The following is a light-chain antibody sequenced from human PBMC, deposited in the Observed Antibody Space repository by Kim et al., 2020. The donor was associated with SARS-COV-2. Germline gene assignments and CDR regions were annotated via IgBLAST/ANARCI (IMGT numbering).Light chain of an antibody. CDR2: EDN. CDR3: QSYDTRNHVV. Sequence: KTVTIARTGSSGSMASNYVQWYQQRPGRAPTTVIYEDNQRPSGVPDRFSGSIDSSSNSASLTISGLKTEDEADYYCQSYDTRNHVVFGGGTQLTVL. CDR1: SGSMASNY. J-gene: IGLJ2*01. V-gene: IGLV6-57*02.